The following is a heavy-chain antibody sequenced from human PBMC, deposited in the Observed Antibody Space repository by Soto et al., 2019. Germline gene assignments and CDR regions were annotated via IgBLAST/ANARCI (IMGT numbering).Heavy chain of an antibody. Sequence: LSLTCTVSGGSISSGDYYWSWIRQPPGKGLEWIGYIYYSGSTYYNPSLKSRVTISVDTSKNQFSLKLSSVTAADTAVYYCARGQGTNNWFDPWGQGTLVTVSS. D-gene: IGHD1-7*01. V-gene: IGHV4-30-4*01. CDR2: IYYSGST. CDR1: GGSISSGDYY. CDR3: ARGQGTNNWFDP. J-gene: IGHJ5*02.